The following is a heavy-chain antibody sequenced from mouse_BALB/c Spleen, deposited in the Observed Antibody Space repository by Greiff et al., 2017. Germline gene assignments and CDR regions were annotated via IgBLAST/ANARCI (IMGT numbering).Heavy chain of an antibody. Sequence: EVKLMESGGGLVQPGGSRKLSCAASGFTFSSFGMHWVRQAPEKGLEWVAYISSGGSYTYYPDSVKGRFTISRDNAKNTLYLQMSSLKSEDTAMYYCARRGYGHYFDYWGQGTTLTVSA. D-gene: IGHD1-1*01. CDR2: ISSGGSYT. V-gene: IGHV5-6*03. CDR3: ARRGYGHYFDY. J-gene: IGHJ2*01. CDR1: GFTFSSFG.